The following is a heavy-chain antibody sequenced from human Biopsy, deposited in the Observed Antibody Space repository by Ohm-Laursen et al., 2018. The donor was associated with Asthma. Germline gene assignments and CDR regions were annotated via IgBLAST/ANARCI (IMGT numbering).Heavy chain of an antibody. CDR3: VKDIRLQLWGFDS. V-gene: IGHV3-9*01. CDR2: VSWNSGSI. J-gene: IGHJ4*02. Sequence: RSLRLSCAASGFAVSRDHMFWVRQAPGKGLEWVSGVSWNSGSIDYADSVKGRFTISRDNAKNSLYLQMNSLRGADTALYYCVKDIRLQLWGFDSWGQETLVTVSS. CDR1: GFAVSRDH. D-gene: IGHD6-13*01.